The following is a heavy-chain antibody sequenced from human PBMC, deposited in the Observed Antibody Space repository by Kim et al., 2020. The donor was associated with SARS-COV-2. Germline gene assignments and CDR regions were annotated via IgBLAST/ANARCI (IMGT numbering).Heavy chain of an antibody. J-gene: IGHJ6*02. CDR2: ISSSSSTI. D-gene: IGHD3-10*01. Sequence: GGSLRLSCAASGFTFSSYSMNWVRQAPGKGLEWVSYISSSSSTIYYADSVKGRFTISRDNAKNSLYLQMNSLRDEDTAVYYCARFGEGHYDKYYYYGMDVWGQGTTVTVSS. V-gene: IGHV3-48*02. CDR1: GFTFSSYS. CDR3: ARFGEGHYDKYYYYGMDV.